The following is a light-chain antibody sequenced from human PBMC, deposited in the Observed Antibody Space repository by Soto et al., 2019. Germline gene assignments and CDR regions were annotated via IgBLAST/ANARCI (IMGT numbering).Light chain of an antibody. Sequence: DIQMTQSPSTLSASVGDRVTITCRASQSIITSLAWYQQKPGKAPKLLIYKASSLQSGVPSRFSGSGSGTEFTLTISSLQPDDFATYYYQQYNSYSRTFGQGTKVDIK. CDR3: QQYNSYSRT. CDR1: QSIITS. V-gene: IGKV1-5*03. CDR2: KAS. J-gene: IGKJ1*01.